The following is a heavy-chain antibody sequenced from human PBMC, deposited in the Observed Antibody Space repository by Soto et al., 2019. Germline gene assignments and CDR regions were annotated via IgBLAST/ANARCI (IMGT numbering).Heavy chain of an antibody. Sequence: QVQLQESGPGLVKPSQTLSLICTVSGGSINSGGYYWNWIRQHPGKGLEWIGYIFYSGGTYYNPSPRSRVPISADTSENQSSLNLTPVTAADPPVYFCARGYPQSGYSSSWVFHSWGQGTLVNVSS. D-gene: IGHD6-13*01. CDR1: GGSINSGGYY. CDR2: IFYSGGT. J-gene: IGHJ4*02. CDR3: ARGYPQSGYSSSWVFHS. V-gene: IGHV4-31*03.